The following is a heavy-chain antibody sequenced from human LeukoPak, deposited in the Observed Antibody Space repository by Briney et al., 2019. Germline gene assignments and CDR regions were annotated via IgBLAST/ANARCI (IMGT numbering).Heavy chain of an antibody. CDR2: ISGSGGST. J-gene: IGHJ5*02. V-gene: IGHV3-23*01. Sequence: GWSLRLSCADSGFTFSSYAMSWVRQAPGKGLEWVSAISGSGGSTYYADSVKGRFTISRDNSKNTLYLQMNSLRAEDTAVYYCAKVDSSSWYDWFDPWGQGTLVTVSS. CDR1: GFTFSSYA. D-gene: IGHD6-13*01. CDR3: AKVDSSSWYDWFDP.